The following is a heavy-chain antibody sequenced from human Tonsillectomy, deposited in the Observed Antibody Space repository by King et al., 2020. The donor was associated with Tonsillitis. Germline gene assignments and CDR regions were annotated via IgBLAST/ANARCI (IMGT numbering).Heavy chain of an antibody. CDR2: ISYDGSNK. Sequence: QLVQSGGGVVQPGKSLRLSCAASGFTFSGYPMHWVRQAPGKGLEWVAVISYDGSNKYYADSVKGRFTISRDNFKNTLYLQMHSLRAEDTAVYYCARDMDIVVVPAGTDYFYYGMDVWGQGTTVTVSS. V-gene: IGHV3-30*04. CDR3: ARDMDIVVVPAGTDYFYYGMDV. J-gene: IGHJ6*02. D-gene: IGHD2-2*03. CDR1: GFTFSGYP.